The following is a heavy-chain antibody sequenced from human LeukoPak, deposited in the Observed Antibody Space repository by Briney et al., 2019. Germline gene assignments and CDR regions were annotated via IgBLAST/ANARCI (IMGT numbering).Heavy chain of an antibody. V-gene: IGHV3-73*01. CDR2: IRSKANSYAT. J-gene: IGHJ4*02. CDR1: GFTFSNYG. Sequence: GGSLRLSCAASGFTFSNYGMSWVRQASGKGLEWVGRIRSKANSYATAYAASVKGRFTISRDDSKNTAYLQMNSLKTEDTAVYYCTRPNYYDSSGYKQFDYWGQGTLVTVSS. D-gene: IGHD3-22*01. CDR3: TRPNYYDSSGYKQFDY.